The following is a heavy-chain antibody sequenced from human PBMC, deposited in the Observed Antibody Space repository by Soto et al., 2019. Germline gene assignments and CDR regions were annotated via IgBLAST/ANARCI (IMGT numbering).Heavy chain of an antibody. Sequence: EVQLVESGGGLVQPGGSLRLSCAASGYTFSRHWIHWVRQAPGQGPVGVSRISPDGSVTDYADFVEGRFTISRDNAKNTLYLQMSSLRAEDTSVYYCARPRSMSSSGFDIWGQGTMVIVS. V-gene: IGHV3-74*01. J-gene: IGHJ3*02. CDR1: GYTFSRHW. D-gene: IGHD1-26*01. CDR3: ARPRSMSSSGFDI. CDR2: ISPDGSVT.